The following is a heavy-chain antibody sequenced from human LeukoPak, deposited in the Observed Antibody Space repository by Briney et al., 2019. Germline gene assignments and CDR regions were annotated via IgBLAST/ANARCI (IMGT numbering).Heavy chain of an antibody. V-gene: IGHV3-43*02. CDR3: AKDIYSRRGSYFEH. CDR1: GFTFDDYA. D-gene: IGHD2-15*01. J-gene: IGHJ1*01. Sequence: GGSLRLSCAASGFTFDDYAMHWVRQVPGKGLEWVSLISGDGGSTYYADSVKGRFTISRDNCKNSLYLQMNSLRTEDTALYCCAKDIYSRRGSYFEHWGQGTLVTVSS. CDR2: ISGDGGST.